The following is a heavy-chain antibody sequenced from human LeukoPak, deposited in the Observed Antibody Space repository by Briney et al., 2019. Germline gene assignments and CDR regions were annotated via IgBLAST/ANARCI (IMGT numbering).Heavy chain of an antibody. Sequence: PGGSLRLSCAASGFTVSNNYMSWVRQAPGKGLEWVSLIYSGGSTKYADSVKGRFTISRDNSKNTLYLQMNSLRAEDTAVYYCARGDGYNFRFDYWGQGTLVTVSS. J-gene: IGHJ4*02. CDR1: GFTVSNNY. CDR2: IYSGGST. V-gene: IGHV3-53*01. CDR3: ARGDGYNFRFDY. D-gene: IGHD5-24*01.